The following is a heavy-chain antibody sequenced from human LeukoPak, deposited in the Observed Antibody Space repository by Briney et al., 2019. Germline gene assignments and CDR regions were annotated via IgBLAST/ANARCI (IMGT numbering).Heavy chain of an antibody. J-gene: IGHJ4*02. CDR2: MNPDTTNT. CDR1: GYTFSSYD. D-gene: IGHD2-2*01. Sequence: ASVKVSCKASGYTFSSYDINWVRQATGQGLAWLGWMNPDTTNTGYAQKFQGRVTMTSNTPMHTAYMELRNLTSEDTAVYYCARGPPESTSSDYWGQGTLVTVSS. V-gene: IGHV1-8*01. CDR3: ARGPPESTSSDY.